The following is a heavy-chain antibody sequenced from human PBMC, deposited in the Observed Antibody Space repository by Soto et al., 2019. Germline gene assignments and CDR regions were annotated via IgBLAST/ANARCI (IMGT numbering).Heavy chain of an antibody. J-gene: IGHJ6*02. V-gene: IGHV4-34*01. Sequence: SETLSLTCAVYGGSFSGYYWGWIRQPPGKGLEWIGEINHSGSTNYNPSLKSRVTISVDTSKNQFSLKLSSVTAADTAVYYCASSQVTMVRGRYYYYYGMDVWGQGTTVTVSS. D-gene: IGHD3-10*01. CDR2: INHSGST. CDR3: ASSQVTMVRGRYYYYYGMDV. CDR1: GGSFSGYY.